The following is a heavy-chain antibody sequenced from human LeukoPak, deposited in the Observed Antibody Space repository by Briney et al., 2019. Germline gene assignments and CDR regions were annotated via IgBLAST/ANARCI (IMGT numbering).Heavy chain of an antibody. CDR3: ARTPLEWLFPYYFDY. CDR1: SVSISTYY. V-gene: IGHV4-39*01. D-gene: IGHD3-3*01. CDR2: IYYSGST. J-gene: IGHJ4*02. Sequence: KPSETLSLTCTVSSVSISTYYWGWIRQPPGKGLEWIGSIYYSGSTYYNPSLKSRVTISVDTSKNQFSLKLSSVTAADTAVYYCARTPLEWLFPYYFDYRGQGTLVTVSS.